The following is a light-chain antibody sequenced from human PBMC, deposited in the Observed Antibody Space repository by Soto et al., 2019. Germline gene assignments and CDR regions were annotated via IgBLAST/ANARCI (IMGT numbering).Light chain of an antibody. CDR2: DVS. Sequence: QSALTQPASLSGSPGQSITISCTGTSGDVGGYNYVSWYQQHPGKAPKLMIYDVSNRPSGVSNRFSGSKSGNTASLTISGLQAEDDADYYCSSYTSSSTLVFGTGTKLTVL. J-gene: IGLJ1*01. V-gene: IGLV2-14*01. CDR1: SGDVGGYNY. CDR3: SSYTSSSTLV.